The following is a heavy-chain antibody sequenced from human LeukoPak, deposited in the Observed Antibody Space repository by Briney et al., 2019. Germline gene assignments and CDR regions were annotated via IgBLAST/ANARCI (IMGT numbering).Heavy chain of an antibody. CDR1: GFTFSSYA. V-gene: IGHV3-23*01. CDR3: AKDSAKKYDDY. D-gene: IGHD2/OR15-2a*01. J-gene: IGHJ4*02. CDR2: ISGSDGST. Sequence: GGSLRLSCAASGFTFSSYAMSWVRQAPGKGLEWVSGISGSDGSTNYADSVKGRFTISRENSKNTLYLQMNSLRAEDTAVYYCAKDSAKKYDDYWGQGTLVTVSS.